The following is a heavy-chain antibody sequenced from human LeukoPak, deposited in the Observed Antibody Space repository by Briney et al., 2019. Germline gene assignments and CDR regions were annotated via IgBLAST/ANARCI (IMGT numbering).Heavy chain of an antibody. V-gene: IGHV3-74*01. CDR2: INKDGSGT. J-gene: IGHJ4*02. D-gene: IGHD6-19*01. Sequence: GGSLRLSCVSSGSTFSNYCMHWVRQAPGQGLVWVSRINKDGSGTGYADSVKGRFTISRDNAKNTLYLQMNSLRAEDTALYYCAREAVASGLDYWGQGTLVTVSS. CDR1: GSTFSNYC. CDR3: AREAVASGLDY.